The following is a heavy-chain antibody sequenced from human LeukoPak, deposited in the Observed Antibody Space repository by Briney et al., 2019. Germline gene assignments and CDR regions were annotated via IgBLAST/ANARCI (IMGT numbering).Heavy chain of an antibody. CDR3: ATAPLEQLVGDFDY. D-gene: IGHD6-13*01. V-gene: IGHV1-24*01. CDR2: FDPEDGET. CDR1: GYTLTELS. Sequence: ASVRVSCKVSGYTLTELSMHWVRQAPGKGLEWMGGFDPEDGETIYAQKFQSRVTMTEDTSTDTAYMELSSLRSEDTAVYYCATAPLEQLVGDFDYWGQGTLVTVSS. J-gene: IGHJ4*02.